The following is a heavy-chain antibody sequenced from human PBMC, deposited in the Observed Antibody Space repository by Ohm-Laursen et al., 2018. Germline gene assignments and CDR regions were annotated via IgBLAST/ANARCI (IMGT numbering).Heavy chain of an antibody. D-gene: IGHD6-19*01. J-gene: IGHJ4*02. CDR2: INPSGTT. CDR3: ARQESSGWYPDY. V-gene: IGHV4-59*08. Sequence: GTLSLTCAVSGGSINYYHWSWIRQPAGKGLEWIGEINPSGTTNYNPSLKSRVTISLDTSKNQFSLKLSSVTAADTAVYYCARQESSGWYPDYWGQGTLVTVSS. CDR1: GGSINYYH.